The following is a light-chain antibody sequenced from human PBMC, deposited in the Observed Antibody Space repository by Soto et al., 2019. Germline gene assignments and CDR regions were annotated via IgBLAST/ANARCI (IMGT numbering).Light chain of an antibody. V-gene: IGKV3-20*01. CDR2: GAS. CDR1: QSVSSTY. CDR3: QQYGTSPPEYT. J-gene: IGKJ2*01. Sequence: EIVVTQSPGTLSLSPGERATLSCRASQSVSSTYLAWYQQKPGQAPRLLIYGASSRATGIPDRFSGSGSGTDFTLTISRLEPEDFAVYYCQQYGTSPPEYTFCQGTKLEIK.